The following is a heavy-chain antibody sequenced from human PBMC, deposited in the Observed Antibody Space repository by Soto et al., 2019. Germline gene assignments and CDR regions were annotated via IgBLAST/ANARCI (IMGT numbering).Heavy chain of an antibody. Sequence: SEPPSLNCTVSGGSMSSRCYYWGWLRQAPGKGLEWRGSIYYSGSTYYNPSLKSRITLTIDMSTNQFSLKLSSVAAADTAVYYCANPWGGVTLTPDNFHYWGQGTLVTVS. V-gene: IGHV4-39*05. CDR3: ANPWGGVTLTPDNFHY. J-gene: IGHJ4*02. CDR1: GGSMSSRCYY. CDR2: IYYSGST. D-gene: IGHD2-21*02.